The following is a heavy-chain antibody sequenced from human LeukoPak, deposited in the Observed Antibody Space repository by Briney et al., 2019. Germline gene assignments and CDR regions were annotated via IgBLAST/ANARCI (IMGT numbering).Heavy chain of an antibody. CDR1: GFTFSSYG. CDR2: IWYDGSNK. V-gene: IGHV3-33*01. Sequence: GGSLRLSCAASGFTFSSYGTHWVRQAPGEGLEWVAVIWYDGSNKYYADSVKGRFTISRDNSKNTLYLQMNSLRAEDTAVYYCARDPSSANYYYMDVWGKGTTVTVSS. J-gene: IGHJ6*03. CDR3: ARDPSSANYYYMDV. D-gene: IGHD2-15*01.